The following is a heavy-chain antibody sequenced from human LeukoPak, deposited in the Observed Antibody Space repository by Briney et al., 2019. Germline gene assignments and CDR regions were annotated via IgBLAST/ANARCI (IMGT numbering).Heavy chain of an antibody. CDR2: ISPYNGNT. J-gene: IGHJ4*02. CDR3: ARDHYHKIHSVMVTAPDY. Sequence: ASVKVSCKTSGYTFNIYGISWVRQAPGQGLEWMGWISPYNGNTNYGKNLQGRVTMTRDTSTSTVYMELSSLRSEDTAVYYCARDHYHKIHSVMVTAPDYWGQGTLVIVSS. V-gene: IGHV1-18*01. D-gene: IGHD2-21*02. CDR1: GYTFNIYG.